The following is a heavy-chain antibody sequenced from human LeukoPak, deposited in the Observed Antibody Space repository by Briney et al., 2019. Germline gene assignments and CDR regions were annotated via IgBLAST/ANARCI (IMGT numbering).Heavy chain of an antibody. V-gene: IGHV3-21*01. CDR3: TKTTVTTCFDY. CDR1: GFTFSSYS. Sequence: GGSLRLSCATSGFTFSSYSMNWVRQAPGKGLEWVSSISSSSSYIYYADSVKGRFTISRDNAKNSLYLQMNSLRAEDTAVYYCTKTTVTTCFDYWGQGTLVTVSS. J-gene: IGHJ4*02. D-gene: IGHD4-17*01. CDR2: ISSSSSYI.